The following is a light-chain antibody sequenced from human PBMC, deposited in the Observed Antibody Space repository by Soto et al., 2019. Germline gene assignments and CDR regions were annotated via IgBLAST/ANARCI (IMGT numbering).Light chain of an antibody. J-gene: IGLJ1*01. V-gene: IGLV2-14*01. Sequence: QSALTQPASVSGSPGQSITIACTGTSSDIGGYNFVSWYQQHPGKAPKLLIYDVGKRPSGVSNCFSGSKSGNTAYLTISGLQAEDEAHYYCNSYRTVSTYVFGTGTKLTVL. CDR2: DVG. CDR1: SSDIGGYNF. CDR3: NSYRTVSTYV.